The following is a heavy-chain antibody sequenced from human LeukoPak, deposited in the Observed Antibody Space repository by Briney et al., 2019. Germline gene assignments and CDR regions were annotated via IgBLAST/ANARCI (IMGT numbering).Heavy chain of an antibody. CDR3: VRGHIGVAAHDDAVDI. CDR1: GFTFSRYA. V-gene: IGHV3-21*01. Sequence: PGGSLRLSCAASGFTFSRYAMGWVRQAPGKGLEWVSSISSSSSYIYYGDSVRGRFTISRDNAKNSLYLQMNSLRVEDTAAYYCVRGHIGVAAHDDAVDIWGQGTMDTVSS. CDR2: ISSSSSYI. J-gene: IGHJ3*02. D-gene: IGHD6-19*01.